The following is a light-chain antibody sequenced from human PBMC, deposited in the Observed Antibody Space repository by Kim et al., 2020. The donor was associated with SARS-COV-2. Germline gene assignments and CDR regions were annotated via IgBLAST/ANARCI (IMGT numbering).Light chain of an antibody. CDR3: QVWDSSSDHLV. V-gene: IGLV3-21*04. CDR2: YDS. J-gene: IGLJ2*01. Sequence: PGKTARINGGGDNIGSKSVHWYQQKPGQAPVLVIYYDSDRPSGIPERFSGSNSGNTATLTISRVEAGDEADYYCQVWDSSSDHLVFGGGTQLTVL. CDR1: NIGSKS.